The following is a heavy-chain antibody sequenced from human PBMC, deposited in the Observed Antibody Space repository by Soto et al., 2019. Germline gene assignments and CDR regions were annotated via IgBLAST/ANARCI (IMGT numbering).Heavy chain of an antibody. CDR3: AAGGVGIVAPITAGMDV. Sequence: QVQLVQSGAEVKKPGSSVKVSCKASGGTFSSYTISWVRQAPGQGLEWMGRIIPILGIANYAQKFQGRVTITADKSTSTAYMELSSLRSEDTAVYYCAAGGVGIVAPITAGMDVWGQGTTVTVSS. D-gene: IGHD5-12*01. CDR1: GGTFSSYT. J-gene: IGHJ6*02. CDR2: IIPILGIA. V-gene: IGHV1-69*02.